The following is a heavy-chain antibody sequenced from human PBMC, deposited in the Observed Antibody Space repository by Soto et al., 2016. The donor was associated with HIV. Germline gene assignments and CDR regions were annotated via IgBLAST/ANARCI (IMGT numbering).Heavy chain of an antibody. V-gene: IGHV1-8*03. CDR1: GFTFTSYD. Sequence: QVQLVQSGAEVKKPGASVKVSCKASGFTFTSYDINWIRQAPGQRLEWLGWMNPISGNTGYAQKFQGGVTITRNNSISTAYMELSRLRSEDTAVYYCAKASWGGSGVMYYFDHWGQGTLVTVSA. CDR2: MNPISGNT. D-gene: IGHD3-10*01. J-gene: IGHJ4*02. CDR3: AKASWGGSGVMYYFDH.